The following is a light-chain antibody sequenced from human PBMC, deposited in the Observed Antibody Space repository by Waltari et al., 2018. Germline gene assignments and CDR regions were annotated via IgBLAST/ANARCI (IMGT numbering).Light chain of an antibody. CDR2: EVN. Sequence: QSALTQPPSASGSPGQSVTISCTGTSSDIGGYNHVSWYQQYPGKAPKLMIYEVNKRPSGGPDRFPGPKSGNTASLIGSGLQADDEADYHCGSYAGSTGWVFGGGTKLTVL. CDR3: GSYAGSTGWV. J-gene: IGLJ3*02. CDR1: SSDIGGYNH. V-gene: IGLV2-8*01.